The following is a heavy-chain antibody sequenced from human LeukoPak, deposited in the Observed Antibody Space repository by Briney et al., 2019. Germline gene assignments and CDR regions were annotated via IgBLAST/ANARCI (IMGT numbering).Heavy chain of an antibody. CDR2: IYPGDSDS. CDR1: GYSFTNYW. CDR3: ARTGYSSGWYGGFDI. V-gene: IGHV5-51*01. J-gene: IGHJ3*02. D-gene: IGHD6-19*01. Sequence: GESLKISCKGSGYSFTNYWIGWVRQMSGKGLEWMGIIYPGDSDSRYSPSFQGQVTISADKSIITAYLQWSSLKASDTAMYYCARTGYSSGWYGGFDIWGQGTLVTVSS.